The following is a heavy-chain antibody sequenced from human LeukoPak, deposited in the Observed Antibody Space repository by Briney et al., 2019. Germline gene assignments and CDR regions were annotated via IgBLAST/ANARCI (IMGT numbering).Heavy chain of an antibody. CDR1: GFNFGTYW. CDR2: IKYDDTVK. D-gene: IGHD2-2*01. V-gene: IGHV3-7*01. Sequence: GGSLRLSCTAAGFNFGTYWMSWVRQSPENGLEFVANIKYDDTVKNYVDSVKGRFTISRDNPSNSVYLQMDSLRPEDTALYYCARDPDPSAFDYWGQGAQVTVSS. J-gene: IGHJ4*02. CDR3: ARDPDPSAFDY.